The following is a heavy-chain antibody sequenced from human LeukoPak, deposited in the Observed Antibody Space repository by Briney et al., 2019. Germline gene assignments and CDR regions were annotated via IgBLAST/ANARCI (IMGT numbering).Heavy chain of an antibody. CDR1: GGSMGSYY. Sequence: SETLSLTCTVSGGSMGSYYWAWIRQPAGKGLEWIGRIYSAGTTTYNPALKSRVTMSIDMSKNQFSLTLRSMTAADTAVYYCARDEAWLDPWGQGTLVTVSS. J-gene: IGHJ5*02. D-gene: IGHD5-12*01. CDR2: IYSAGTT. V-gene: IGHV4-4*07. CDR3: ARDEAWLDP.